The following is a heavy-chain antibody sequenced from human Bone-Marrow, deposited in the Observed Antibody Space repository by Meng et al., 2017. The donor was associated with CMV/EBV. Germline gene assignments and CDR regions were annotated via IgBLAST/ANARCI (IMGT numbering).Heavy chain of an antibody. J-gene: IGHJ3*02. D-gene: IGHD2-2*01. V-gene: IGHV1-2*02. CDR1: GYPSTTYY. CDR2: INPNSGGT. Sequence: ASVKVSCKASGYPSTTYYIHWVRQAPGQGLEWMGWINPNSGGTNYAQKFQGRVTMTRDTSISTAYMELSRLRSDDTAVYYCARGGQYAGAFDIWGQGTMVTVS. CDR3: ARGGQYAGAFDI.